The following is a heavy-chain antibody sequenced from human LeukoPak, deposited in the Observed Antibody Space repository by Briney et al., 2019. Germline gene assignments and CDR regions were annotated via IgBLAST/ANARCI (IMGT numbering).Heavy chain of an antibody. J-gene: IGHJ4*02. CDR2: ISGGGDRI. Sequence: GGSLRLSCAASGFTFSNHAMSWVRQAPGKGLEWVSSISGGGDRINYADSVKGRFTISRDNAKNSLYLQMNSLRAEDTAVYYCARDYGEYYYDSSGYYGGFDYWGQGTLVTVSS. CDR3: ARDYGEYYYDSSGYYGGFDY. V-gene: IGHV3-21*01. D-gene: IGHD3-22*01. CDR1: GFTFSNHA.